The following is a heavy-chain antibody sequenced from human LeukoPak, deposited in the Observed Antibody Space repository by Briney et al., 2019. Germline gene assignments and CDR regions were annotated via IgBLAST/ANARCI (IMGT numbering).Heavy chain of an antibody. CDR1: VFTFSGYG. D-gene: IGHD3-10*01. CDR2: ISGSGYSA. CDR3: AKDALRAVPYYFDY. V-gene: IGHV3-23*01. J-gene: IGHJ4*02. Sequence: GGSLRLSCALSVFTFSGYGMSWFCQAQGKGLEWVSAISGSGYSAYYADSVKDRFTISRDNSKNTLFLQMNRLRAEDTDVYYCAKDALRAVPYYFDYWGQGTLVTVSS.